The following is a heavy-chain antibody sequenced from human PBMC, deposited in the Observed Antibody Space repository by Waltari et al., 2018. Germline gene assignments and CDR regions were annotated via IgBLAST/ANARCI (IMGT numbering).Heavy chain of an antibody. J-gene: IGHJ4*02. D-gene: IGHD3-3*01. CDR3: ARAREQNYGFWSGYSFYFDH. Sequence: QVQLVESGGGLVNPGGSMRLSCAASGFTFSDYYMTWFRQAPGNGLDVIAYSSSLDNIRYHADSVMGRFTISRDNAKKSLYLQMKSLRAEDTAVYFCARAREQNYGFWSGYSFYFDHWGQGALVTVSS. CDR1: GFTFSDYY. V-gene: IGHV3-11*01. CDR2: SSSLDNIR.